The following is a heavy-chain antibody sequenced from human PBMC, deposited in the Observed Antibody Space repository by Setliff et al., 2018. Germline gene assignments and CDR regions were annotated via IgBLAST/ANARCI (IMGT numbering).Heavy chain of an antibody. D-gene: IGHD3-22*01. J-gene: IGHJ6*03. V-gene: IGHV1-46*01. CDR3: ARDRNDNYESSGYYYAGGYMDV. Sequence: ASVKVSCKASGYTFTSYYMHWVRQAPGQGLEWMGLINPTGGSTSYAQKFQGRDTMTRDTSTSTVFMELSSLRSEDTAVYYCARDRNDNYESSGYYYAGGYMDVWGKGTTVTVSS. CDR1: GYTFTSYY. CDR2: INPTGGST.